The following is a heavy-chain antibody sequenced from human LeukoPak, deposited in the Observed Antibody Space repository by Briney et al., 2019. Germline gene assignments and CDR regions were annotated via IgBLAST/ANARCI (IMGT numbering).Heavy chain of an antibody. V-gene: IGHV3-23*01. D-gene: IGHD3-10*01. CDR2: ISGSGGST. CDR1: GFTFSNYG. J-gene: IGHJ4*02. Sequence: GGSLRLSCAASGFTFSNYGMSWVRQAPGKGLDWVSAISGSGGSTYYADSVKGRFTISRDNSKNTLYLQMNSLRAEDTAVYYCANKRGSGSSDWGQGTLVTVSS. CDR3: ANKRGSGSSD.